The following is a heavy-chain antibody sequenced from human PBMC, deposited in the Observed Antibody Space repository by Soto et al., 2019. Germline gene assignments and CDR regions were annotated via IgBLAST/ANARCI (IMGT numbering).Heavy chain of an antibody. D-gene: IGHD3-16*01. CDR1: GGSISSYY. J-gene: IGHJ5*02. V-gene: IGHV4-59*08. CDR2: IYYSGST. Sequence: SETLSLTCTVSGGSISSYYWSWIRQPPGKGLEWIGYIYYSGSTNYNPSLKSRVTISVDTSKNQFSLKLSSVTAADTAVYYCARLHDRIMITSANWFDPWGQGTLVTVSS. CDR3: ARLHDRIMITSANWFDP.